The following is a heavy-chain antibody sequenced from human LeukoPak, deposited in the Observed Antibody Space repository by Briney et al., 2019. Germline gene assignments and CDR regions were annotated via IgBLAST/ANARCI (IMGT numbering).Heavy chain of an antibody. Sequence: GGSLRLSCAASGFTFSSYGMHWVRQAPGKGLEWVAFIWYDGSNKYYADSVKGRFIISRDNSKNTLYLQMNSLRAEDTAVYYCAKCYYYDSSGSPSWFDYWGQGTLVTVSS. D-gene: IGHD3-22*01. CDR2: IWYDGSNK. CDR1: GFTFSSYG. CDR3: AKCYYYDSSGSPSWFDY. V-gene: IGHV3-30*02. J-gene: IGHJ4*02.